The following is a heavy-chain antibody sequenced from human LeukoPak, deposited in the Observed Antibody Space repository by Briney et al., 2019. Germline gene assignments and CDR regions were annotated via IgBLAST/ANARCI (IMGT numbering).Heavy chain of an antibody. Sequence: ASVKVSCKVSGYTLTELSMHWVRQAPGKGLEWMGGFDPEDGETIYAQKFQGRVTMTEDTSTDTAYIELSRVRSEDTAVYYCATEVAYRERTFDYWGQGTLVTVSS. CDR3: ATEVAYRERTFDY. CDR2: FDPEDGET. J-gene: IGHJ4*02. V-gene: IGHV1-24*01. D-gene: IGHD1-1*01. CDR1: GYTLTELS.